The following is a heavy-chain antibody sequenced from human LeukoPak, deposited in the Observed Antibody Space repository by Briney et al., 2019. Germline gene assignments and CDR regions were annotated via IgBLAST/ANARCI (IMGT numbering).Heavy chain of an antibody. Sequence: GGSLRLSCAASGFTFSSYSMNWVRQAPGKGLEWVSSISSSSSYIYYADSVKGRFTISRDNAKNSLYLQMNSLRAEDTAVYYCARDEPYYDFWSGYFTEPHYGMDVWGQGTTVTVSS. J-gene: IGHJ6*02. CDR1: GFTFSSYS. D-gene: IGHD3-3*01. V-gene: IGHV3-21*01. CDR2: ISSSSSYI. CDR3: ARDEPYYDFWSGYFTEPHYGMDV.